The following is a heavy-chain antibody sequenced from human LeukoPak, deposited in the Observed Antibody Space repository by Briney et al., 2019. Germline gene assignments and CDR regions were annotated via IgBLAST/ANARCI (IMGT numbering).Heavy chain of an antibody. J-gene: IGHJ4*02. CDR2: INSDGSWT. D-gene: IGHD2/OR15-2a*01. V-gene: IGHV3-74*01. CDR3: VSFYETY. CDR1: GNYW. Sequence: GGSLRLSCAASGNYWMHWVRQAPGKGLVWVSHINSDGSWTSYADSVKGRFTISKDNAKNTVYLQMNSLRAEDTAVYYCVSFYETYWGWGTLVTVS.